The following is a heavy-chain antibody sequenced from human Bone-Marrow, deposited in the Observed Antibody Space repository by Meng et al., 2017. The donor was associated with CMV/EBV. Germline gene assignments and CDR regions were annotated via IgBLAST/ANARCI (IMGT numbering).Heavy chain of an antibody. CDR3: ARIGVVVPAAIAWFDP. CDR2: IYHSGST. J-gene: IGHJ5*02. D-gene: IGHD2-2*02. Sequence: SETLSLTCAVSGGSISSSNWWSWVRQPPGKGLEWIGEIYHSGSTNYNPSLKSRVTISVDKSKNQFSLKLSSVTAADTAVYYCARIGVVVPAAIAWFDPCGQGTLVTVSS. V-gene: IGHV4-4*02. CDR1: GGSISSSNW.